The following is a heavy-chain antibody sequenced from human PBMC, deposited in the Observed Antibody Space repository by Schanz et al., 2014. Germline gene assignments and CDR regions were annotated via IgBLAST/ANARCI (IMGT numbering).Heavy chain of an antibody. CDR1: GFHLSSYW. D-gene: IGHD2-21*01. V-gene: IGHV3-7*01. J-gene: IGHJ3*02. CDR2: ITPDGSDK. CDR3: ARDRSAVEITPVDI. Sequence: VQLVESGGGLVKPGRSLRLSCEGFGFHLSSYWMSWVRQTPGKGLEWVAIITPDGSDKWYVDSVKGRFTISRDNAKDSLHLQMNSLRAEDTAVYYCARDRSAVEITPVDIWGQGTMVTVSS.